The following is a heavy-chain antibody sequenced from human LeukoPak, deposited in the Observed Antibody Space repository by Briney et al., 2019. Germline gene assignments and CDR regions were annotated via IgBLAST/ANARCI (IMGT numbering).Heavy chain of an antibody. V-gene: IGHV3-23*01. J-gene: IGHJ4*02. D-gene: IGHD5-12*01. Sequence: GGSLRLSCAASGFPFGNFVMSWVRLAPGKGLEWVSAISVSGDNTFYADSVKGRFTISRDNSKNTLFLQMNRLRADDTAVYSCVKGGWLDYWGQGTLVTVSS. CDR1: GFPFGNFV. CDR2: ISVSGDNT. CDR3: VKGGWLDY.